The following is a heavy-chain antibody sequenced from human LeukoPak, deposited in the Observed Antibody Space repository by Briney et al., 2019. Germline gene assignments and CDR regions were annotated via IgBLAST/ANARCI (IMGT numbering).Heavy chain of an antibody. J-gene: IGHJ4*02. D-gene: IGHD1-26*01. V-gene: IGHV3-21*01. CDR3: ARGDSSGSYSVFDY. CDR2: ISSSSSYI. Sequence: GGSLRLSCAASGFTFSSYSMNWVRQAPGKGLEWVSFISSSSSYIYYADSVKGRFTISRDNAKNSLYLQMNSLRAEDTAAYYCARGDSSGSYSVFDYWGQGTLVTVSS. CDR1: GFTFSSYS.